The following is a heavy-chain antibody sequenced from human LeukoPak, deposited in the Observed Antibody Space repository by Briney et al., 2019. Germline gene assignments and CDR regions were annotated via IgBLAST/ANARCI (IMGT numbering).Heavy chain of an antibody. D-gene: IGHD3-3*01. CDR3: AKGYYDFWSGYPPSYYMDV. J-gene: IGHJ6*03. CDR2: IWYDGSNK. V-gene: IGHV3-33*06. Sequence: AGGSLRLSCAASGFTFSSYGMHWVRQAPGKGLEWVAVIWYDGSNKYYADSVKGRFTISRDNSKNTLYLQMNSLRAEDTAEYYCAKGYYDFWSGYPPSYYMDVWGKGTTVTVSS. CDR1: GFTFSSYG.